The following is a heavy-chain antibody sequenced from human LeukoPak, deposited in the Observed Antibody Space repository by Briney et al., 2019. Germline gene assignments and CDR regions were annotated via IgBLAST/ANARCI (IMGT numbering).Heavy chain of an antibody. D-gene: IGHD1-26*01. CDR3: ARGRGGSYYSSNDLNY. CDR2: MNPNSGNT. CDR1: GYTFTSYD. Sequence: ASVKVSCKASGYTFTSYDINWVRQATGQGLEWMGWMNPNSGNTGYAQKFQGRVTMTRNTSISTAYMELSSLRSEDTAVYYCARGRGGSYYSSNDLNYWGQGTLVTVSS. V-gene: IGHV1-8*01. J-gene: IGHJ4*02.